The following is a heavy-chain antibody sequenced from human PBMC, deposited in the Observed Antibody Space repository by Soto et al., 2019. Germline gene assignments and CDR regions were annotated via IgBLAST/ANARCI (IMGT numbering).Heavy chain of an antibody. D-gene: IGHD3-22*01. Sequence: GGSLRLSCAASGFNFNIFAMNWVLQASGTGLEWVSGISGGGGSTYDADSVKGRFPTSRDNSKNTLYLQMNSLRAEDTAVYYCAKDPTSYDSSAQFDYWGQGTLVTVSS. CDR1: GFNFNIFA. V-gene: IGHV3-23*01. CDR3: AKDPTSYDSSAQFDY. J-gene: IGHJ4*02. CDR2: ISGGGGST.